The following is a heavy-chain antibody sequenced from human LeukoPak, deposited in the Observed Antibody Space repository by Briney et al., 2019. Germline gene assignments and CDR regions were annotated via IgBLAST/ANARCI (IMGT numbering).Heavy chain of an antibody. CDR2: IYPGDSDT. Sequence: GESLKISCKGSGYSFTSYWIGWVRQMPGKGLEWMGIIYPGDSDTRYSPSFQGQVTISADKSISTAYLQWSSLKASDTAMYYCARLYYYDSSGYPAFDYWGQGTLVTVSS. D-gene: IGHD3-22*01. J-gene: IGHJ4*02. CDR3: ARLYYYDSSGYPAFDY. V-gene: IGHV5-51*01. CDR1: GYSFTSYW.